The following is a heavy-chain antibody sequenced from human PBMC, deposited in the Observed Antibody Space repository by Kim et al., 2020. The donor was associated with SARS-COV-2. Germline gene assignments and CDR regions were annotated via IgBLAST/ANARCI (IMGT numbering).Heavy chain of an antibody. D-gene: IGHD6-13*01. V-gene: IGHV3-33*03. CDR1: GFRVSGHD. Sequence: GGSLRLSCAASGFRVSGHDMHWVRQAPGKGLEWVSVICYDGSRVSYAGAVKGRFTISRDNSKNTLYLKMNSLRVENAAGYYGANGKYQVQGGVFDDWGQGTLVTVSS. CDR3: ANGKYQVQGGVFDD. CDR2: ICYDGSRV. J-gene: IGHJ4*02.